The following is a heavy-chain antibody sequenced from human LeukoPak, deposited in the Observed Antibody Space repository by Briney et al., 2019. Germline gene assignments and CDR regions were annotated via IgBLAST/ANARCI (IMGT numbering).Heavy chain of an antibody. CDR1: GDSITSHY. Sequence: SDTLSLTCNVSGDSITSHYLNWIRQPPGKGLEWIGYIYYTGIIKYNPSLTSRVSMSVDTSKNQFFLKMKSVTAADTAVYHCARSVDYFDNTGPHMMFDYWGQGSLVTVSS. V-gene: IGHV4-59*07. CDR2: IYYTGII. D-gene: IGHD3-22*01. J-gene: IGHJ4*02. CDR3: ARSVDYFDNTGPHMMFDY.